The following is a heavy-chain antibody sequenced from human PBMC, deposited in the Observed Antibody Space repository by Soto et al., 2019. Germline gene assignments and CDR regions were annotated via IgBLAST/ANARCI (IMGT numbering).Heavy chain of an antibody. CDR2: IKEDGSEV. V-gene: IGHV3-7*01. CDR3: ARDLGYQTLDY. J-gene: IGHJ4*02. CDR1: GLTFSSSW. D-gene: IGHD6-25*01. Sequence: EVQLVESGGGLVQPGGSLRLSCAAYGLTFSSSWMSLPRQAPGKGLQWVANIKEDGSEVYYLDTVKGRFTISRDNAKKSLYLQLNRLTAEDTAVYYCARDLGYQTLDYWGQGTLVTVSS.